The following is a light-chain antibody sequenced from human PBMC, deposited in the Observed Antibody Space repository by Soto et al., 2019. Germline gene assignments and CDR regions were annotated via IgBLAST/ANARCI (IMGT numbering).Light chain of an antibody. CDR1: QTISTW. Sequence: DIQMTQSPSTLSASVVDRVTITFRASQTISTWLAWYQQKAGKAPKVLIYKASSLQIGVPSRFSGSGSGTEFTLTISSLQPDDSATYYCQQYNSYSWTFGQGTKVDIK. CDR2: KAS. J-gene: IGKJ1*01. V-gene: IGKV1-5*03. CDR3: QQYNSYSWT.